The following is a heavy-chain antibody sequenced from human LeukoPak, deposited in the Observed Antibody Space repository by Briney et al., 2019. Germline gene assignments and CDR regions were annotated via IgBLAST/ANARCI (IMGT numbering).Heavy chain of an antibody. V-gene: IGHV3-48*03. D-gene: IGHD2-15*01. CDR2: ISSSATTI. CDR3: AREDCSGGSCFPDY. Sequence: PGGSLRLSCAVSGITFSSYEMNWVRQAPGKGLEWVSYISSSATTIYYADFVKGRFTISRDNAKNSLYLQMNSLRAEDTAVYYCAREDCSGGSCFPDYWGQGTLVTVSS. CDR1: GITFSSYE. J-gene: IGHJ4*02.